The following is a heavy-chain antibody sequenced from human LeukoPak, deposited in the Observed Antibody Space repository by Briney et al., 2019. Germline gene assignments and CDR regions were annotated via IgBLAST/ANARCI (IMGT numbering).Heavy chain of an antibody. CDR3: ARPYGDYVHNAEYFQH. CDR2: IIPIFGTA. D-gene: IGHD4-17*01. CDR1: GGTFSSYA. Sequence: ALVKVSCKASGGTFSSYAISWVRQAPGQGLEWMGGIIPIFGTANYAQKFQGRVTITAYESTSTAYMELSSLRSEDTAVYYCARPYGDYVHNAEYFQHWGQGTLVTAS. V-gene: IGHV1-69*13. J-gene: IGHJ1*01.